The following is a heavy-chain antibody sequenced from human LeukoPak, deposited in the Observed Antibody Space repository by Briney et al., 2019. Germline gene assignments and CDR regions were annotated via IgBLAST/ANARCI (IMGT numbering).Heavy chain of an antibody. V-gene: IGHV3-48*02. CDR3: ARDYYGSGSYFDY. CDR2: MSSSSSTT. J-gene: IGHJ4*02. CDR1: GFTFSSYI. D-gene: IGHD3-10*01. Sequence: GGSLRLSGAASGFTFSSYIMNWVRQAPGKGLEWVSYMSSSSSTTYYADSVKGRFTISRDNAKNSLYLQMNSLRDEDTAVYYCARDYYGSGSYFDYWGQGTLVTVSS.